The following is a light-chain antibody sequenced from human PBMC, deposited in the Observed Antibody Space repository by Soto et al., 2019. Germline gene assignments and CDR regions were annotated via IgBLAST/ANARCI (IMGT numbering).Light chain of an antibody. CDR3: MGNGGATLNL. CDR1: QSVLYSSNNKNY. Sequence: DPDMPLCIGSLAVPLGTSYNINCKSSQSVLYSSNNKNYLAWYQQKPGQPPKALIYWASTRATGIQERLSGSGCETELTLTLPSLECDRFAVGGSMGNGGATLNLFGEGTRVEIK. CDR2: WAS. J-gene: IGKJ4*02. V-gene: IGKV4-1*01.